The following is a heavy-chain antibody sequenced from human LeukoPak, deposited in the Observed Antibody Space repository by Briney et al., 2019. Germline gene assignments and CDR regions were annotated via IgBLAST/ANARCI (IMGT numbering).Heavy chain of an antibody. V-gene: IGHV1-2*02. J-gene: IGHJ4*02. CDR3: AREIITDRSTSNPTGD. CDR1: GYTFIGYY. D-gene: IGHD2-2*01. CDR2: INPNSGGT. Sequence: EASVKVSCKASGYTFIGYYMHWVRQTPGQGLEWMGWINPNSGGTNYAQKLQGRVTMTRDTSISTAYMELSRLRSDDTAVYYCAREIITDRSTSNPTGDWGQGTLVTVSS.